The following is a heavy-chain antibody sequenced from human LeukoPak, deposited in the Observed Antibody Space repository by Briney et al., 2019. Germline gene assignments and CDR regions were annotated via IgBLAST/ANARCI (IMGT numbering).Heavy chain of an antibody. Sequence: GESLKTSCKGSGYSFTSYWIGWVRQMPGKGLEWMGIIYPGDSDTRYSPSFQGQVTISADKSISTAYLQWSSLKASDTAMYYCARRDYYGSGSYNWFDPWGQGTLVTVSS. J-gene: IGHJ5*02. CDR2: IYPGDSDT. CDR1: GYSFTSYW. V-gene: IGHV5-51*01. CDR3: ARRDYYGSGSYNWFDP. D-gene: IGHD3-10*01.